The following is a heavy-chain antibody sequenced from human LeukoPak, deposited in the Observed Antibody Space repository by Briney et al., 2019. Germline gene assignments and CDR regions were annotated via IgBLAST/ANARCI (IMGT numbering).Heavy chain of an antibody. J-gene: IGHJ6*03. V-gene: IGHV4-59*01. Sequence: PSETLSLTCTVSGGSISSYYWSWIRQPPGKGLEWIGYIYYSGSTYYNPSLRSRVTISVDTSKNQFSLKLSSVTAADTAVYYCAKSSEGRYYYDSSGFSYYYYYMDVWGKGTTVTISS. CDR3: AKSSEGRYYYDSSGFSYYYYYMDV. D-gene: IGHD3-22*01. CDR1: GGSISSYY. CDR2: IYYSGST.